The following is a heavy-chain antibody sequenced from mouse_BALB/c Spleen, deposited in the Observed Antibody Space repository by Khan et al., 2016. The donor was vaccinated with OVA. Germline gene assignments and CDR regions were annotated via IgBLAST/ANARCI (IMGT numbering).Heavy chain of an antibody. J-gene: IGHJ2*01. D-gene: IGHD2-10*02. Sequence: LQESGPELEKPGASVKISCKASGYSFTGYNMNWVKQSNGKSLEWIGNIDPYYGGATYNQKFKGKATLTVDKSSSTAYMQLKSLTSEDSAVYYCTRGYGNYVRYYFDYWGQGTTRTVPS. CDR2: IDPYYGGA. CDR1: GYSFTGYN. V-gene: IGHV1-39*01. CDR3: TRGYGNYVRYYFDY.